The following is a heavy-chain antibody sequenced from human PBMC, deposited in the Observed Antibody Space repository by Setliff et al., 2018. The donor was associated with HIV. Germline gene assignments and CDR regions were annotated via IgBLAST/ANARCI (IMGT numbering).Heavy chain of an antibody. CDR2: FYSSRSN. D-gene: IGHD6-19*01. V-gene: IGHV4-61*02. CDR3: AREVFSGWRIFDI. Sequence: PSETLSLTCTVSGGSINSGSHYWSWIRQPAGKGLEWIGRFYSSRSNSYNPSLKSRVTISVDTSKNQFSLRLSSVTAADTAVYYCAREVFSGWRIFDIWGHGTMVTVSS. J-gene: IGHJ3*02. CDR1: GGSINSGSHY.